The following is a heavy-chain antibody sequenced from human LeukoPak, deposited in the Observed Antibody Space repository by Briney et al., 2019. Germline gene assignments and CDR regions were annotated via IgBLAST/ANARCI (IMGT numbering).Heavy chain of an antibody. J-gene: IGHJ4*02. CDR1: GGSISSYY. CDR3: ARHEKLGQFDY. D-gene: IGHD3-10*01. CDR2: IYYSGST. Sequence: MTSETLSLTCTVSGGSISSYYWSWIRQTPGKGLEWVGDIYYSGSTNYNPSLKSRVTISVDTSKNQFSLKLSSVTAADTAVYYCARHEKLGQFDYWGQRTLVTVSS. V-gene: IGHV4-59*08.